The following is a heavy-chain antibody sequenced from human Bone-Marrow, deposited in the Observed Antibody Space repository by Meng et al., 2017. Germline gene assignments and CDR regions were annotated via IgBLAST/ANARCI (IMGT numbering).Heavy chain of an antibody. CDR2: ISGSGGST. V-gene: IGHV3-23*01. CDR3: AKLKYSSSWYGPADY. Sequence: GESLKISCAASGFTFSSYAMSWVRQAPGKGLEWVSAISGSGGSTYYADSVKGRFTISRDNSKNTLYLQMNSLRAEDTAVYYCAKLKYSSSWYGPADYCGQGTLVTVSS. D-gene: IGHD6-13*01. J-gene: IGHJ4*02. CDR1: GFTFSSYA.